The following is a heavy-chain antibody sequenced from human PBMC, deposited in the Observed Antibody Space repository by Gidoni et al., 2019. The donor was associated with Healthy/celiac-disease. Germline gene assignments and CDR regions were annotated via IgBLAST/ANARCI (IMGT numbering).Heavy chain of an antibody. Sequence: EVQLVESGGGLVKPGGSLRLSCAASGFTFSSYSMNWVRQAPGKGLEWFSSISSSSSYIYYADSVKGRFTISRDNAKNPLYLQMTSLRAEDTAVYYCASEDYDILTGYLRNWGQGTLVTVSS. J-gene: IGHJ4*02. D-gene: IGHD3-9*01. CDR2: ISSSSSYI. CDR1: GFTFSSYS. V-gene: IGHV3-21*01. CDR3: ASEDYDILTGYLRN.